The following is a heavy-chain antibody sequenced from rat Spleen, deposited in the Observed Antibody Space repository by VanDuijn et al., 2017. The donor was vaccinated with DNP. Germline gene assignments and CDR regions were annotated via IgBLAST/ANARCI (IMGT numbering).Heavy chain of an antibody. CDR2: IGSDGYAP. V-gene: IGHV5-22*01. CDR3: ARWNSGHFDY. Sequence: EVQLVESGGGLVQPGRSLKLSCAASGFTFSDYYMAWVRQAPTKGLEWVAYIGSDGYAPYYGDSVKGRFTISRDNAKNTLYLQMNGLRSEAMGTYYCARWNSGHFDYWGQGVMVPVSS. J-gene: IGHJ2*01. CDR1: GFTFSDYY. D-gene: IGHD4-3*01.